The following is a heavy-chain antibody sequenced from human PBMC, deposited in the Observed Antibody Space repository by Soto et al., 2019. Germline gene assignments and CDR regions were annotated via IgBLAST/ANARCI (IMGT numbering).Heavy chain of an antibody. CDR1: GGSISSYY. CDR3: ARIVTLLYTYYYQHCSMDF. V-gene: IGHV4-59*08. D-gene: IGHD1-26*01. J-gene: IGHJ6*03. CDR2: IYYSGST. Sequence: SETLSLTCTVSGGSISSYYWSWIRQPPGKGLEWIGYIYYSGSTNYNPSLKSRVTISVDTSKNQFSLKLSSVTAADTAVYYCARIVTLLYTYYYQHCSMDFWCKGTSVTVSS.